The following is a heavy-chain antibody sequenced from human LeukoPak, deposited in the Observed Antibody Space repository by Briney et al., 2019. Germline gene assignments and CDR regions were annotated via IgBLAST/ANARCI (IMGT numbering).Heavy chain of an antibody. CDR2: INPNSGGT. CDR1: GHTFTGYY. J-gene: IGHJ4*02. V-gene: IGHV1-2*02. CDR3: ARVVVAATRYFDY. Sequence: ASVKVSCKASGHTFTGYYMHWLRQAPGQGLEWMGWINPNSGGTNYAQKFQGRFTMTRDTSISTAYMELSRLRSDDTAVYYCARVVVAATRYFDYWGQGTLVTVSS. D-gene: IGHD2-15*01.